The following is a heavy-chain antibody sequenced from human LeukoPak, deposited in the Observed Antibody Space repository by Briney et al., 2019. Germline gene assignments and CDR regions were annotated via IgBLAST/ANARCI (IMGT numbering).Heavy chain of an antibody. CDR1: GFTFNIYA. CDR3: VHEARRDGYKLAPVAEH. CDR2: ISETSRKT. V-gene: IGHV3-23*01. D-gene: IGHD5-24*01. Sequence: GGSLRLSCAASGFTFNIYAMSWVRQAPGKGLEWVSAISETSRKTYYADSVKGRFTISRDNSKNTLYLQMNGLRDEDTAVYYCVHEARRDGYKLAPVAEHWGQGTLVTVSS. J-gene: IGHJ1*01.